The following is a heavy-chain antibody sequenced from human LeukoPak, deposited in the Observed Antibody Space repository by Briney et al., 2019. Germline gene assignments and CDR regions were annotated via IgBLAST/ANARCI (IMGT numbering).Heavy chain of an antibody. Sequence: SETLSLTCTVSGGSISSYYWSWIRQPPGKGLEWIGYIYYSGSTNYNPSLKSRVTISVDTSKNQFSLKLSSVTAADTAVYYCARNRGIAAAVGWFDPWGQGTLVTVSS. CDR3: ARNRGIAAAVGWFDP. V-gene: IGHV4-59*08. CDR1: GGSISSYY. D-gene: IGHD6-13*01. J-gene: IGHJ5*02. CDR2: IYYSGST.